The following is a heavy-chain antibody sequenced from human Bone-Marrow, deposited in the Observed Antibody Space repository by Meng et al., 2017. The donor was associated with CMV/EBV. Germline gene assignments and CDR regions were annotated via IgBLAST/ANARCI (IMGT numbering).Heavy chain of an antibody. CDR2: ISSSSSTI. Sequence: GGSLRLSCAASGFTFSSYSTNWVRQAPGKGLEWVSYISSSSSTIYYADSVKGRFTISRDNAKNSLYLQMNSLRAEDTAVYYCARDDYDFWSGPYYYYYYGMDVWGQGTTVNVSS. D-gene: IGHD3-3*01. CDR1: GFTFSSYS. CDR3: ARDDYDFWSGPYYYYYYGMDV. J-gene: IGHJ6*02. V-gene: IGHV3-48*04.